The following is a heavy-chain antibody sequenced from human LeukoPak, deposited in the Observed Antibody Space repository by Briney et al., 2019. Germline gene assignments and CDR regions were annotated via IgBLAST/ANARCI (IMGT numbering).Heavy chain of an antibody. CDR2: ISGSGGST. CDR3: AKSGSGVYYYYMDV. CDR1: GFTFSSYA. D-gene: IGHD3-10*01. J-gene: IGHJ6*03. V-gene: IGHV3-23*01. Sequence: GGSLRLSCAASGFTFSSYAMSWVRQAPGKGLEWVSAISGSGGSTYYADSVKGRLTISRDNSKNTLHPQMNSLRAEDTAVYYCAKSGSGVYYYYMDVWGKGTTVTISS.